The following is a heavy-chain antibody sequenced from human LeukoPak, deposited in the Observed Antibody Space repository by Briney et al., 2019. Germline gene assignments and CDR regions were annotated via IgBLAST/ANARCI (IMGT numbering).Heavy chain of an antibody. CDR2: IYHSGNT. V-gene: IGHV4-61*01. CDR3: ARDRNYYDSSGYYFAN. J-gene: IGHJ4*02. CDR1: GGSVSSGSSF. D-gene: IGHD3-22*01. Sequence: PSETLSLTCTVSGGSVSSGSSFWSWIRQPPGKGLEWIGYIYHSGNTNYNPSHKSRVTISVDTSKSQLSLKLNSVTAADTAVYYCARDRNYYDSSGYYFANWGQGTLVTVSS.